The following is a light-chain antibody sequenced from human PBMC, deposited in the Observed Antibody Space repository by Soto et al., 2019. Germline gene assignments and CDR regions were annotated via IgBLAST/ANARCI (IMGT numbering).Light chain of an antibody. V-gene: IGKV3-11*01. J-gene: IGKJ3*01. Sequence: EIVLTQSPATLSLSPGERATLSCRASQSVSSYLAWYQQKPGQAPRLLIYDASTRATGIPARFSGSGSGTDFTLPISSLEPEDCAVYYCQQRSNWPLFTFGPGTKVDIK. CDR3: QQRSNWPLFT. CDR1: QSVSSY. CDR2: DAS.